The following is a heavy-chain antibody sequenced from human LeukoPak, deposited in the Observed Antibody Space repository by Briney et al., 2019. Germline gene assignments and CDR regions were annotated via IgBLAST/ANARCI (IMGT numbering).Heavy chain of an antibody. D-gene: IGHD4-23*01. CDR2: IYSGGST. J-gene: IGHJ4*02. V-gene: IGHV3-66*01. CDR3: ARGYGGNFHFDY. Sequence: GGSLRLSCAASGFTVSSNYMSWVRQAPGKGLEWVSVIYSGGSTYYADSVKGRFTISRDNSKNTLYLQTNSLRAEDTAVYYCARGYGGNFHFDYWGQGTLVTVSS. CDR1: GFTVSSNY.